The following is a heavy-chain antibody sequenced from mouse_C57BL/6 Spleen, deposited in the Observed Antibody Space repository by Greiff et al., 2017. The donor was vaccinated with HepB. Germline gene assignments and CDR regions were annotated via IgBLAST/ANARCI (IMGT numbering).Heavy chain of an antibody. CDR1: GYTFTDYY. D-gene: IGHD1-1*02. J-gene: IGHJ4*01. V-gene: IGHV1-76*01. Sequence: VKLMESGAELVRPGASVKLSCKASGYTFTDYYINWVKQRPGQGLEWIARIYPGSGNTYYNEKFKGKATLTAEKSYSTAYLQLSSLTSEDSAVYCCGREEGYYGAMDYWGQGTSVTVSS. CDR3: GREEGYYGAMDY. CDR2: IYPGSGNT.